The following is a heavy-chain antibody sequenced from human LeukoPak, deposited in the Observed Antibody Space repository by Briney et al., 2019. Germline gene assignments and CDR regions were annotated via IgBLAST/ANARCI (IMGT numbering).Heavy chain of an antibody. D-gene: IGHD3-22*01. V-gene: IGHV3-7*01. CDR2: IRQDGSEK. Sequence: GESLRLSCAASGFTFSSYWMSWVRQAPGKGLEWVANIRQDGSEKYYVDSVKGRFTISRDNAKNSLYLQMNSLRAEDTAVYYCARPHYYDSSGYTYWGQGTLVTVSS. CDR1: GFTFSSYW. CDR3: ARPHYYDSSGYTY. J-gene: IGHJ4*02.